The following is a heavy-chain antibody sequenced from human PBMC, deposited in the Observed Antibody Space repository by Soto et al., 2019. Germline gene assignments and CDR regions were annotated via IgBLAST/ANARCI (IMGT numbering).Heavy chain of an antibody. J-gene: IGHJ6*03. CDR1: GFTFSSYG. V-gene: IGHV3-30*18. D-gene: IGHD2-15*01. Sequence: GGSLRLSCAASGFTFSSYGMHWVRQAPGKGLEWVAVISYDGSNKYYADSVTGRFTISRDNSKNTLYLQMNSLRAEDTAVYYCAKDSGGIGAGRVYYMDVWGKGTTVTVSS. CDR2: ISYDGSNK. CDR3: AKDSGGIGAGRVYYMDV.